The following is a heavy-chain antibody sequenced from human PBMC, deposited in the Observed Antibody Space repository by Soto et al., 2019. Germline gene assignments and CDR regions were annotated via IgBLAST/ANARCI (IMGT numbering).Heavy chain of an antibody. CDR3: ARAREYSGYDIGEDY. V-gene: IGHV4-59*12. Sequence: PSETLSLTCTVSGGSISSYYWSWIRQPPGKGLEWIGYIYAVGTTNYNPSLKSRVTISVDKSKNQFSLKLSSVTAADTAVYYCARAREYSGYDIGEDYWGQGTLVTVSS. CDR1: GGSISSYY. J-gene: IGHJ4*02. CDR2: IYAVGTT. D-gene: IGHD5-12*01.